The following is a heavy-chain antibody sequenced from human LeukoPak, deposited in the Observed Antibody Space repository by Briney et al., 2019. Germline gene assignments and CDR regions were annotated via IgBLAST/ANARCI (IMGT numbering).Heavy chain of an antibody. CDR1: GGSISSSSYY. V-gene: IGHV4-39*01. D-gene: IGHD3-22*01. Sequence: KPSETLSLTCTVSGGSISSSSYYWGWIRQPPGKGLEWIGSIYYSGSTYYNPSLKSRVTISVDTSKNQFSLKLSSVTAADTAVYYCASQPTDYYDSSEGYWGQGTLVTASS. J-gene: IGHJ4*02. CDR2: IYYSGST. CDR3: ASQPTDYYDSSEGY.